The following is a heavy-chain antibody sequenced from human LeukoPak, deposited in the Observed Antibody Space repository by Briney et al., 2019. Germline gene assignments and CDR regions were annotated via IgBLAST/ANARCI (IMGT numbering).Heavy chain of an antibody. Sequence: ASVKVSGKASGYTFTGYYMHWVRQAPGQGLEWMGWINPNSGGTNYAQKFQGWVTMTRDTSISTAYMELSRLRSDDTAVYYCARDGASGYCSSTSCYHDAFDIWGQGTMVTVSS. J-gene: IGHJ3*02. CDR2: INPNSGGT. D-gene: IGHD2-2*03. V-gene: IGHV1-2*04. CDR1: GYTFTGYY. CDR3: ARDGASGYCSSTSCYHDAFDI.